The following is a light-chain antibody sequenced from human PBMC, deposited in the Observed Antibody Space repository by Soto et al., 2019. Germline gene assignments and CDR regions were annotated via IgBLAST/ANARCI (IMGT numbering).Light chain of an antibody. V-gene: IGKV3-15*01. J-gene: IGKJ2*01. CDR2: GAS. Sequence: ETVMTQSPATLSLSPVEITTLSCMAIQSISSDLAWYQQKPGQAPRLLIYGASTTATGIPGRFSGSGSGREFTLTISSLQSEDFAVYSCQQYNNWPRTFGQGTKLEIK. CDR1: QSISSD. CDR3: QQYNNWPRT.